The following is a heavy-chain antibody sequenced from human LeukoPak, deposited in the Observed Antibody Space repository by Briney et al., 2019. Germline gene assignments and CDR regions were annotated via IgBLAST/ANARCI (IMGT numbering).Heavy chain of an antibody. Sequence: GASVKVSCKASGYTFTDYYMHWVRQAPGQGLEWMGWINPNSGGTNYAQKFQGRVTMTRDTSISTAYMELSRLRSDDTAVYYCARDGHDYGDYGWFDPWGQGTLVTVSS. D-gene: IGHD4-17*01. CDR2: INPNSGGT. CDR1: GYTFTDYY. CDR3: ARDGHDYGDYGWFDP. J-gene: IGHJ5*02. V-gene: IGHV1-2*02.